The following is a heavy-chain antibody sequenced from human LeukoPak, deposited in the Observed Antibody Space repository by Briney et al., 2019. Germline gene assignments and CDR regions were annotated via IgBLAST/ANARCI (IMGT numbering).Heavy chain of an antibody. Sequence: GGSLRLSCAASGLTFSSYAMSWVPQAPGKGLEWVLAICGRGGSTYYAGYVKGRFTISRDNSKNALYLQMNSLRAEDTAVYYCAKCRYSSSWYSATNWFDPWGQGTLVTVSS. CDR2: ICGRGGST. CDR1: GLTFSSYA. CDR3: AKCRYSSSWYSATNWFDP. D-gene: IGHD6-13*01. V-gene: IGHV3-23*01. J-gene: IGHJ5*02.